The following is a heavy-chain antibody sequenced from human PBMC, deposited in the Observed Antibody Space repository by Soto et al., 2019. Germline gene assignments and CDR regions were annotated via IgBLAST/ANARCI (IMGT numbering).Heavy chain of an antibody. D-gene: IGHD4-17*01. V-gene: IGHV3-23*01. CDR1: GFTFSSYA. J-gene: IGHJ4*02. CDR2: ISGSGGST. Sequence: EVQLLESGGGLVQPVGSLRLSCAASGFTFSSYAMSWVRQAPGKGLEWVSAISGSGGSTYYADSVKGRFTISRDNSKNTLYLQINSLRAEDTAVSYCAKDPTSTPVTTPYWGQGTLVTVSS. CDR3: AKDPTSTPVTTPY.